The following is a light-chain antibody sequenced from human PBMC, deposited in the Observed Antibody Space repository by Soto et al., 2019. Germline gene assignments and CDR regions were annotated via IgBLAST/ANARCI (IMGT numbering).Light chain of an antibody. V-gene: IGLV2-23*01. CDR1: SSDVGNYIL. J-gene: IGLJ1*01. CDR3: CSYAGSSTPYV. CDR2: EGS. Sequence: QSVLTQPASVSGSPGHSITLSCTGASSDVGNYILVSWYQQHPGKAPKLIIYEGSKRPSGVSNRFSGSKSGNTASLTISGLQAEDEADYYCCSYAGSSTPYVFGTGIKVTVL.